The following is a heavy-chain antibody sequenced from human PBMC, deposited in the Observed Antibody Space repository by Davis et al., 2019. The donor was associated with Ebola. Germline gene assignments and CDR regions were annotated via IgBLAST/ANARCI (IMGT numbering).Heavy chain of an antibody. J-gene: IGHJ4*02. CDR2: MNPNSGNT. V-gene: IGHV1-8*01. CDR1: GYTFTSYD. D-gene: IGHD3-10*01. CDR3: ARVAGLWFGELKSYYFDY. Sequence: ASVKVSCKASGYTFTSYDINWVRQATGQGLEWMGWMNPNSGNTGYAQKFQGRVTMTRNTSISTAYMELSSLRSEDTAVYYCARVAGLWFGELKSYYFDYWGQGTLVTVSS.